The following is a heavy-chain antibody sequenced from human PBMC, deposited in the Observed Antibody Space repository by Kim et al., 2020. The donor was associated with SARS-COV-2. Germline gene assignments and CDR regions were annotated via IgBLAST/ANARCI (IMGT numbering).Heavy chain of an antibody. D-gene: IGHD5-12*01. J-gene: IGHJ4*02. Sequence: YYADSVKGRFTISRDNAKNSLYLQMNSLRAEDTAVYYCARGGYSGYGLDYWGQGTLVTVSS. CDR3: ARGGYSGYGLDY. V-gene: IGHV3-21*01.